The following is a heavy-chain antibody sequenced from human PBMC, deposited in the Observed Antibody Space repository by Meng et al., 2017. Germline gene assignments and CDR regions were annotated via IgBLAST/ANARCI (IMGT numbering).Heavy chain of an antibody. CDR2: TYYRSKWYN. V-gene: IGHV6-1*01. Sequence: QVQLQQPVPGLVKPSQTPSPTCPISGDSVPSNSAAWNWIRQSPSRGLEWLGRTYYRSKWYNDYAVSVKSRITINPDTSKNQFSLQLNSVTPEDTAVYYCARGGGNQEYFDYWGQGTLVTVSS. CDR3: ARGGGNQEYFDY. D-gene: IGHD3-16*01. J-gene: IGHJ4*02. CDR1: GDSVPSNSAA.